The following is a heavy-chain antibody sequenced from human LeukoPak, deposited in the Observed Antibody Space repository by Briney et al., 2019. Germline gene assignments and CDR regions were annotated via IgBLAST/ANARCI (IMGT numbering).Heavy chain of an antibody. V-gene: IGHV3-66*01. CDR3: ARGLIYSPKWFDP. D-gene: IGHD4-11*01. Sequence: GGSLRLSCAGSGFTVSSNYMSWVRQAPGKGLEWVSVIYTGGNTYYADSVKGRFTISRDNSKNTLYLQMNSLRAEDTAVYYCARGLIYSPKWFDPLGQGTLVTVSS. CDR1: GFTVSSNY. CDR2: IYTGGNT. J-gene: IGHJ5*02.